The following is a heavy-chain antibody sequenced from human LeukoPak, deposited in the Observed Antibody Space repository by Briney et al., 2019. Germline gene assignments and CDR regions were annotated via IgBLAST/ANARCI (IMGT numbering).Heavy chain of an antibody. CDR3: ARDQLERRSPPFGYYYYYMDV. CDR2: ISAYNGNT. J-gene: IGHJ6*03. CDR1: GYTFTSYG. D-gene: IGHD1-1*01. V-gene: IGHV1-18*01. Sequence: ASVKVSCKASGYTFTSYGISWVRQAPGQGLEWMGWISAYNGNTNYAQKLQGRVTMTTDTSTSTAYMELRSLRSDDTAVYYCARDQLERRSPPFGYYYYYMDVWGKGTTVTVSS.